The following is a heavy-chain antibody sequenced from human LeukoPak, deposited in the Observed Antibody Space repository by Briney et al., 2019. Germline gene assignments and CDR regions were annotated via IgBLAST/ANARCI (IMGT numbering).Heavy chain of an antibody. CDR1: GFTFSDSY. D-gene: IGHD3-9*01. CDR3: AKDLIRYDILTGYAYWYFDL. Sequence: KPGGSLRLSCAASGFTFSDSYMTWIRQAPGKGLEWVSYISSSGSTIYYADSVKGRFTISRDNSKNALYLQMNSLRAEDTAVYYCAKDLIRYDILTGYAYWYFDLWGRGTLVTVSS. J-gene: IGHJ2*01. CDR2: ISSSGSTI. V-gene: IGHV3-11*01.